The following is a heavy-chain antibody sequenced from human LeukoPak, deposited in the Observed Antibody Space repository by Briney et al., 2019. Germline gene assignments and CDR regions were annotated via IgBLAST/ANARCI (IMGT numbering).Heavy chain of an antibody. D-gene: IGHD5-18*01. V-gene: IGHV4-61*02. CDR3: ASTRGKTYEFDY. Sequence: PSETASLTCTVSGDSISSGSYYWGWIRQPAGKGLEWIGRIHTSGSTNYNPSLESRVTISVDMSKNQFSLRLSSVTTADTAIYFCASTRGKTYEFDYWGRGTLITVSS. J-gene: IGHJ4*02. CDR2: IHTSGST. CDR1: GDSISSGSYY.